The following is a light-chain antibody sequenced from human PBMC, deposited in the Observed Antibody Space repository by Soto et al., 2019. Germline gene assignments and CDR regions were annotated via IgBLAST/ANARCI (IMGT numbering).Light chain of an antibody. Sequence: QPVLTQPPSASGSPGQSVTVSCTGTRRDIGGYDHVSWYQQHPGKAPKLMIFEVSKRPSGVPDRFSASKSGNTASLTVSGLQAEDEADYYCTSYAGSNSLLFGGGTKLTVL. CDR3: TSYAGSNSLL. CDR1: RRDIGGYDH. CDR2: EVS. V-gene: IGLV2-8*01. J-gene: IGLJ2*01.